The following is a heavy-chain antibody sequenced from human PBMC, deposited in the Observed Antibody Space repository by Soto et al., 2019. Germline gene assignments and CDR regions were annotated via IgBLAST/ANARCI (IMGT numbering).Heavy chain of an antibody. CDR3: ARTHLVYCSSASCRFFDH. V-gene: IGHV3-33*01. D-gene: IGHD2-2*01. J-gene: IGHJ4*02. CDR2: ISYDGSNK. CDR1: GFTLSNYG. Sequence: QVQLVESGGGVVQPVRSLRLSFAASGFTLSNYGRHWVRQAPGKGLEWVAVISYDGSNKYFVDSVKGRFTISRDNSKNTLYLQMNSLRAEDTAVYYCARTHLVYCSSASCRFFDHWGQGTLVTVSS.